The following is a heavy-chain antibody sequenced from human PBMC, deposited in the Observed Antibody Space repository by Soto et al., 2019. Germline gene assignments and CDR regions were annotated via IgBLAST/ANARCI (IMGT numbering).Heavy chain of an antibody. CDR1: GGSISSGGYA. J-gene: IGHJ4*02. V-gene: IGHV4-30-2*01. CDR2: IYQSGST. CDR3: ARAYSGGDAYFDY. D-gene: IGHD2-21*02. Sequence: SETLSLTCAVSGGSISSGGYAWAWIRQPPGKGLEWVGYIYQSGSTYYNPSLKSRVTIAADRSKNQFSLNLASVTAADTAVYYCARAYSGGDAYFDYWGQGTVVTVSS.